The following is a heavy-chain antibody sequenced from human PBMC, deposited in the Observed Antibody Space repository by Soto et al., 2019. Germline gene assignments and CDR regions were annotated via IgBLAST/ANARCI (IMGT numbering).Heavy chain of an antibody. D-gene: IGHD6-13*01. CDR1: GFTFDDYG. CDR3: ASGASIAAAGNWFDP. CDR2: INWNGGST. Sequence: EVQLVESGGGVVRPGGSLRLSCAASGFTFDDYGMSWVRQAPGKGLEWVSGINWNGGSTGYADSVKGRFTISRDNAKNSLYLQMKSLRAEDTALYHCASGASIAAAGNWFDPWGQGTLVTVSS. V-gene: IGHV3-20*01. J-gene: IGHJ5*02.